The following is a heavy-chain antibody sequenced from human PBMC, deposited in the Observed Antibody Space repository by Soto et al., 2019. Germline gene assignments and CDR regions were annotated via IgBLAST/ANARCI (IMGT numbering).Heavy chain of an antibody. Sequence: GGSLRLSCAASGFTFSNAWMNWVRQAPGKGLEWVGRIKSKTDGGTTDYAAPVKGRFTISRDDSKNTLYLQMNSLKTEDTAVYYCTTEPPLLCSGYRFSLFCPFPTRGGNDYWGQGTLVTVSS. J-gene: IGHJ4*02. CDR2: IKSKTDGGTT. V-gene: IGHV3-15*07. CDR3: TTEPPLLCSGYRFSLFCPFPTRGGNDY. D-gene: IGHD3-22*01. CDR1: GFTFSNAW.